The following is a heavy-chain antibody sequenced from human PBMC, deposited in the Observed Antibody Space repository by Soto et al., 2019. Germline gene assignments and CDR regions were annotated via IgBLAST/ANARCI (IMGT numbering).Heavy chain of an antibody. V-gene: IGHV3-23*01. J-gene: IGHJ6*02. D-gene: IGHD3-9*01. CDR2: ISGGGSTA. Sequence: EVQLLESGGGLVQPGGSLRLSCAVSGLKFINYGMAWVRQAPGKGLEWVSGISGGGSTAYYADSVKGRFTISRDNSKNTLILQMDSLRAEDTASYYCAKVRTGDYGGRRGMDVWGQGTTVAVS. CDR1: GLKFINYG. CDR3: AKVRTGDYGGRRGMDV.